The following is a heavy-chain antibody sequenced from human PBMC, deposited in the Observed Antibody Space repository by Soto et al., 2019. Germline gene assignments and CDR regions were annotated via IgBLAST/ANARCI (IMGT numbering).Heavy chain of an antibody. CDR3: ARGVAGSGFDL. CDR1: GDSVSSNTAA. V-gene: IGHV6-1*01. D-gene: IGHD6-19*01. Sequence: SQTLSLTCVISGDSVSSNTAAWNWIRSSPSRGLEWLGRTYYRSNWRHDYAVSVKSRITVNPDTSKNHFSLQLNSVTPDDTAVYFCARGVAGSGFDLWGPGTLVTVSS. CDR2: TYYRSNWRH. J-gene: IGHJ4*02.